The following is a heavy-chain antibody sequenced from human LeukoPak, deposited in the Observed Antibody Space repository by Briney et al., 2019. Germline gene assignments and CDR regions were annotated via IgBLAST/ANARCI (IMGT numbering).Heavy chain of an antibody. CDR3: ARRAYYYGSGSYSRGGFDY. CDR2: INHSGST. J-gene: IGHJ4*02. Sequence: SETLSLTCAVYGGSFSGYYWSWIRQPPGKGLEWIGEINHSGSTNYNPSLKSRVTISVDTSKNQFSLKLSSVTAADTAVYYCARRAYYYGSGSYSRGGFDYWGQGTLVTVSS. CDR1: GGSFSGYY. D-gene: IGHD3-10*01. V-gene: IGHV4-34*01.